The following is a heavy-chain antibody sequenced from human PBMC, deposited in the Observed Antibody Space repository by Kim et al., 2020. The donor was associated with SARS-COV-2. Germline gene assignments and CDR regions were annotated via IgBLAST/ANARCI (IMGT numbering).Heavy chain of an antibody. J-gene: IGHJ5*02. CDR2: IYYSGST. CDR1: GGSISSSSYY. Sequence: SETLSLTCTVSGGSISSSSYYWGWIRQPPGKGLEWIGSIYYSGSTYYNPSLKSRVTISVDTSKNQFSLKLSSVTAADTAVYYCARHAPEAGVWFGEGWFDPWGQGTLVTVSS. CDR3: ARHAPEAGVWFGEGWFDP. V-gene: IGHV4-39*01. D-gene: IGHD3-10*01.